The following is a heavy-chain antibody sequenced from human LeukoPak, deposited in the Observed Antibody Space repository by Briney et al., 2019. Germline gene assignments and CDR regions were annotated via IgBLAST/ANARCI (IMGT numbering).Heavy chain of an antibody. J-gene: IGHJ4*02. CDR2: INPSGGST. CDR3: ARYKEVGDYCYFDY. D-gene: IGHD2/OR15-2a*01. V-gene: IGHV1-46*01. Sequence: GASVKVSCKASGYTFTSYYMHWVRQAPGQGLEWMGIINPSGGSTSHTQNFQGRVTMTRDTSTTTVYMQLSSLRSQDTAVYYCARYKEVGDYCYFDYWGQGTLVTVSS. CDR1: GYTFTSYY.